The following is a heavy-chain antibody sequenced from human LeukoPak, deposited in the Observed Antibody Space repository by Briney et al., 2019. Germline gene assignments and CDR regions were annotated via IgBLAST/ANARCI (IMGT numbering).Heavy chain of an antibody. D-gene: IGHD3-10*01. J-gene: IGHJ4*02. Sequence: GGSLRLSCAASGFTFSSYAMSWVRQAPGKGMEWVSAISGSGGSTYYAGSVKGRFTISRDNSKNTLYLQMNSLRAEDTAVYYCAKDGPYYYGSGSYYNDYFDYWGQGTLVTVSS. CDR1: GFTFSSYA. V-gene: IGHV3-23*01. CDR3: AKDGPYYYGSGSYYNDYFDY. CDR2: ISGSGGST.